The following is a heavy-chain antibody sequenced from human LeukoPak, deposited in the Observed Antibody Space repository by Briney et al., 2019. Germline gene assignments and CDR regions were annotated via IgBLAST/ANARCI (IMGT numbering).Heavy chain of an antibody. D-gene: IGHD1-1*01. J-gene: IGHJ3*02. V-gene: IGHV3-21*01. Sequence: PGGSLRLSCAASGFTFSSYSMNWVRQAPGKGLEWVSSISSSSSYIYYADSVKGRFTISRDNAKNSLYLQMNSLRAEDTAVYYCARDTLERLAFDIWGQGTMVTVSS. CDR2: ISSSSSYI. CDR1: GFTFSSYS. CDR3: ARDTLERLAFDI.